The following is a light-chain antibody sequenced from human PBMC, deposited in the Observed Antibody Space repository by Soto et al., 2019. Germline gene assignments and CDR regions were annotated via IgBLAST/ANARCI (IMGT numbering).Light chain of an antibody. J-gene: IGKJ3*01. CDR3: QQYYSTPFT. CDR1: QTVLYSSDNKNY. Sequence: DIVMTQSPDSLAVSLGERATINCRSSQTVLYSSDNKNYLAWYQQRPGQPPKLLIYWASNRQSGVPDRFSGSGSGTDFTLTISSLQAEDVAVNYCQQYYSTPFTFGPGTKVDIK. CDR2: WAS. V-gene: IGKV4-1*01.